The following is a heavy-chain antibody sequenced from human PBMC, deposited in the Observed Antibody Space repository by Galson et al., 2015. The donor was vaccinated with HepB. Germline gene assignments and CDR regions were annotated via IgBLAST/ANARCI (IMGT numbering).Heavy chain of an antibody. Sequence: QLQLQESGSGLVKPSQTLSLTCIVSDGSISSYYWSWVRQPPGKGLEWMGFIYFTGIPNYPPPLKPRLNMSIGTPKNQFPLKPKSVTAADTAVYYCAGLRSRHYSFDYWGQGIVVSVSS. CDR2: IYFTGIP. J-gene: IGHJ4*02. D-gene: IGHD4-17*01. V-gene: IGHV4-59*08. CDR1: DGSISSYY. CDR3: AGLRSRHYSFDY.